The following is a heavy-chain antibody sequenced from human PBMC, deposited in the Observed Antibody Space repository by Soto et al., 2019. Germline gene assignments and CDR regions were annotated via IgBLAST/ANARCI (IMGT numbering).Heavy chain of an antibody. V-gene: IGHV1-69*12. J-gene: IGHJ6*02. CDR2: IIPLFRTP. D-gene: IGHD4-4*01. Sequence: QVQLVQSGAEMKDPGSSVNVSCKTSGGTFSSSAISWLRQAPGQGLKWLGGIIPLFRTPDYAQKFQGRVTIAADESTSTGYMEPSSLRSEDTAVYYCARDNDRLQLGGNYYYILDVWGQGTTITVSS. CDR1: GGTFSSSA. CDR3: ARDNDRLQLGGNYYYILDV.